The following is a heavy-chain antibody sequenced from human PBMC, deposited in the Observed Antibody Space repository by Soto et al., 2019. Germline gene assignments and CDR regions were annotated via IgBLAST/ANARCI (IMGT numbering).Heavy chain of an antibody. CDR1: GFAFSSSS. Sequence: GGSLRLSCAASGFAFSSSSMSWVRQAPGKGLEWVANIKQDGNEKYYVDSVKGRFTISRDNAKNSLYLQMNSLRDEDTAVYYCAREGRGYCSSTSCPGIWGQGTLVTVSS. CDR3: AREGRGYCSSTSCPGI. J-gene: IGHJ4*02. CDR2: IKQDGNEK. D-gene: IGHD2-2*01. V-gene: IGHV3-7*01.